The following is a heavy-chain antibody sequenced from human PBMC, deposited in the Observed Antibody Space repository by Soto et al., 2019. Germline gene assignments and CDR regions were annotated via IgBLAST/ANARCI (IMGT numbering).Heavy chain of an antibody. CDR1: GFTFSSYA. CDR2: LSGSGGST. J-gene: IGHJ6*02. Sequence: GALRLSCAASGFTFSSYAMNWVRQAPGKGLEWVSALSGSGGSTYYADSVKGRFTISRDTSKNTLYLQMNSLRAEDTAVYYCANDHYGMDVWGQGTTVTVSS. V-gene: IGHV3-23*01. CDR3: ANDHYGMDV.